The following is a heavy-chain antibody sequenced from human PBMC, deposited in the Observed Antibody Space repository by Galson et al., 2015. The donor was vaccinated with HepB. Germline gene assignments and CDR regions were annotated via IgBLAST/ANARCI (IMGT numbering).Heavy chain of an antibody. V-gene: IGHV4-59*08. Sequence: LRLSCAASGFTFHSYAMAWVRQAPGKGLEWIGYIYYSGSTNYNPSLKSRVTISVDTSKNQSSLKLSSVTAADTAVYYCARLDATLFGMSDGGYYFDYWGQGTLVTVSS. CDR3: ARLDATLFGMSDGGYYFDY. D-gene: IGHD6-25*01. CDR1: GFTFHSYA. J-gene: IGHJ4*02. CDR2: IYYSGST.